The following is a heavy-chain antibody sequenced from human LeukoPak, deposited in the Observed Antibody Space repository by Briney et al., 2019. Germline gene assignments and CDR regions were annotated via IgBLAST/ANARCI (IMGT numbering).Heavy chain of an antibody. J-gene: IGHJ4*02. CDR1: GFTFSSYA. D-gene: IGHD3-9*01. V-gene: IGHV3-23*01. CDR3: AKVRASDYDVLTDFDY. CDR2: ISGGGKSS. Sequence: GGSLRLSCAASGFTFSSYAMSWVRQVPGKGLEWVSSISGGGKSSYYRDSVKGRLTISRDNSRNTLYLEVNSLRVEDTAVYYCAKVRASDYDVLTDFDYWGQGTLVMVSS.